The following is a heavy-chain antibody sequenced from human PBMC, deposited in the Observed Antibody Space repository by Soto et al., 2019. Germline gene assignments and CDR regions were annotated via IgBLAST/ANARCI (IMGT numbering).Heavy chain of an antibody. Sequence: SETLSLTCTVSGGSISSYYWSWIRQPPGKGLEWIGYIYYSGSTNYNPSLKSRVTISVDTSKNQFSLKLSSVTAADTAVYYCARCVRGAARNWGQGTLVTVSS. D-gene: IGHD3-10*01. CDR2: IYYSGST. V-gene: IGHV4-59*08. J-gene: IGHJ4*02. CDR1: GGSISSYY. CDR3: ARCVRGAARN.